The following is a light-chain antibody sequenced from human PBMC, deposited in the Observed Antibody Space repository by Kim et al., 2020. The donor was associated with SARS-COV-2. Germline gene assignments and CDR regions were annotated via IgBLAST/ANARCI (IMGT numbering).Light chain of an antibody. Sequence: GQSFTISCTGTSSDVGGYNFVSWYQQHPRKAPKLMIYDFSNRPSGVSNRFSGSKSATTASLTISGLQAEDEAEYYCSSYTSSSTYVFGTGTKVTVL. CDR1: SSDVGGYNF. V-gene: IGLV2-14*03. J-gene: IGLJ1*01. CDR3: SSYTSSSTYV. CDR2: DFS.